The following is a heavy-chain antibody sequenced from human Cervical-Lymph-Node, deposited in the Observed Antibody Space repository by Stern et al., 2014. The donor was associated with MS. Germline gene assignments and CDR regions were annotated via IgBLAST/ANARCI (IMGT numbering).Heavy chain of an antibody. J-gene: IGHJ4*02. D-gene: IGHD1-1*01. V-gene: IGHV3-53*01. CDR3: ARDTSSPERSDW. Sequence: EVQLVESGGGVIQPGGSLRLSCTASGFTVSRAYMTWVRQAPGTGLVWVSLITNVGSTFYTDSVKGRFTISRDDSKNTVYLHMTSLRAEDTAMYYCARDTSSPERSDWWGQGTLVTVSS. CDR1: GFTVSRAY. CDR2: ITNVGST.